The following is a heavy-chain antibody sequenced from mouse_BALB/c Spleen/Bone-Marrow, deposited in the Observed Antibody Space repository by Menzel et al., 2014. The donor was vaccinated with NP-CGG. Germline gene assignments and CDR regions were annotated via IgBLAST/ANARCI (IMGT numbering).Heavy chain of an antibody. J-gene: IGHJ3*01. CDR2: ISNGGGSA. Sequence: EVQLQESGGGLVQPGGSLKLSCATSGFTFSDYYMYWVRQTPEKRLEWVAYISNGGGSAYYPDTVKGRFTISRDNDKNTRYLQMSRLKSEDTAVYYCARHDYRYDAWFAYWGQGTLVTVSA. V-gene: IGHV5-12*02. CDR1: GFTFSDYY. D-gene: IGHD2-14*01. CDR3: ARHDYRYDAWFAY.